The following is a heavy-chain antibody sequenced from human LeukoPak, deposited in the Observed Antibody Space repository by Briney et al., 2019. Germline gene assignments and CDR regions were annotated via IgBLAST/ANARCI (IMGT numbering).Heavy chain of an antibody. Sequence: GGSLRLSCAASGFTVSSNYMSWVRRAPGKGLEWVSVIYSGGSTYYADSVKGRFTISRDNSKNTLYLQMNSLRAEDTAVYYCARDSGELSAIDYWGQGTLVTVSS. D-gene: IGHD1-26*01. J-gene: IGHJ4*02. CDR2: IYSGGST. V-gene: IGHV3-53*01. CDR1: GFTVSSNY. CDR3: ARDSGELSAIDY.